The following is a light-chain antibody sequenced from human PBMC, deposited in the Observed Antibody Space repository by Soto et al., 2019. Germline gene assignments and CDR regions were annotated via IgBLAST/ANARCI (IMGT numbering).Light chain of an antibody. V-gene: IGKV3-20*01. Sequence: EIVLTQSPGTLSLSPGQRATLSCRASQSVSSNYLAWYQQRPGQAPRLLVYGASSSATGIPDRFSGSGSGTDFTLTISRLEPEDCATYYCQQLNTYLVTFGGGAKVDIK. CDR1: QSVSSNY. J-gene: IGKJ4*01. CDR3: QQLNTYLVT. CDR2: GAS.